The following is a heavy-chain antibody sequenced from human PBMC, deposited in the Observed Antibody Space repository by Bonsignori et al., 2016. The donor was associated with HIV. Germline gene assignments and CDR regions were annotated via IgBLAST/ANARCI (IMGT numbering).Heavy chain of an antibody. Sequence: ASVKVSCKASGYTFTSYGISWVRQAPGQGLEWMGWISAYNGNXNYAQKLQGRVTMTTDTSTSTAYMELRSLRSDDTAVYYCARVRITMIVVDPYYFDYWGQGTLVTVSS. J-gene: IGHJ4*02. V-gene: IGHV1-18*01. D-gene: IGHD3-22*01. CDR3: ARVRITMIVVDPYYFDY. CDR1: GYTFTSYG. CDR2: ISAYNGNX.